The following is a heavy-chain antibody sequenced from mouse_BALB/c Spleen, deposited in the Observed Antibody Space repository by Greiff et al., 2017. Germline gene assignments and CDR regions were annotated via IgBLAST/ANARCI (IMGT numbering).Heavy chain of an antibody. J-gene: IGHJ4*01. CDR3: ARCGNYGYYAMDY. Sequence: QVQLQQSGAELMKPGASVKISCKATGYTFSSYWLEWVKQRPGHGLEWIGEILPGSGSTNYNEKFKGKATFTADTSSNTAYMQLSSLTSEDSAVYYCARCGNYGYYAMDYWGQGTSGTVSS. CDR2: ILPGSGST. V-gene: IGHV1-9*01. D-gene: IGHD2-1*01. CDR1: GYTFSSYW.